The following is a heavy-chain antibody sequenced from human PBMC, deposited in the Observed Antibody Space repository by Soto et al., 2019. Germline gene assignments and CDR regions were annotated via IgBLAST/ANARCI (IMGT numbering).Heavy chain of an antibody. V-gene: IGHV4-59*01. J-gene: IGHJ4*02. CDR1: GASISTYY. Sequence: TETLSLTCTVSGASISTYYWTWIRQPPGKGLEWIGNIYYSGSTNYNPSLKSRLNMSIDTSKNQFSLKLSSVTAADTAVYYCARETTAAYWGQGTLVTVSS. CDR3: ARETTAAY. D-gene: IGHD1-1*01. CDR2: IYYSGST.